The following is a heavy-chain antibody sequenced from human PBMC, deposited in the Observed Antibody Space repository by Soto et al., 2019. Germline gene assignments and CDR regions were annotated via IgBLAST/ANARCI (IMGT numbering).Heavy chain of an antibody. CDR2: IKQDGSEK. V-gene: IGHV3-7*05. Sequence: EVQLVESGGGLVQPGGSLRLSCEASGFTFSSYWMSWVRQAPGKGLEWVANIKQDGSEKYYVDSVKGRFTISRDNAKNSLYLQMNSLRAEDTAVYYCARVTIFGVAGYYYYYGMDVWGQGTTVTVSS. D-gene: IGHD3-3*01. J-gene: IGHJ6*02. CDR1: GFTFSSYW. CDR3: ARVTIFGVAGYYYYYGMDV.